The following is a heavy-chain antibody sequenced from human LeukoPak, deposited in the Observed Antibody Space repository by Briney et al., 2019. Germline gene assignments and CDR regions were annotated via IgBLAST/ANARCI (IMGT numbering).Heavy chain of an antibody. J-gene: IGHJ4*02. CDR1: GGSFSGYY. CDR3: ARLSTSYFGY. CDR2: INHSGST. Sequence: SETLSLTCAVYGGSFSGYYWSWIRQPPGKGLEWIGEINHSGSTNYNPSLKSRVTISVDTSKNQFSLKLSSVTAADTAVYYCARLSTSYFGYWGQGTLVTVSS. D-gene: IGHD2/OR15-2a*01. V-gene: IGHV4-34*01.